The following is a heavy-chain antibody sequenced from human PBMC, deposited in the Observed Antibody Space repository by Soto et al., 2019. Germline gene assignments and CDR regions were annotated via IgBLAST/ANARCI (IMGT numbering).Heavy chain of an antibody. CDR1: GYTFTGYY. V-gene: IGHV1-2*04. Sequence: ASVKVSCKASGYTFTGYYMHWVRQAPGQGLEWMGWINPNSGGTNYAQKFQGWVTMTRDTSISTAYMELSRLRSDDTAVYYCARVSQPLDIVVVPAANPLTHHDAFDIWGQGTMVTVSS. CDR2: INPNSGGT. J-gene: IGHJ3*02. CDR3: ARVSQPLDIVVVPAANPLTHHDAFDI. D-gene: IGHD2-2*03.